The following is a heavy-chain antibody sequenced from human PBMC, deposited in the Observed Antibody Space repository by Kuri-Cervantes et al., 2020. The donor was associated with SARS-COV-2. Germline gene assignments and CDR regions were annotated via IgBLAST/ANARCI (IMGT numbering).Heavy chain of an antibody. J-gene: IGHJ6*02. Sequence: SVKVSCKAFGCTFSSYAISWVRQAPGQGLEWMGGIIPIFGTANYAQKFQGRVTITADEATSTAYMEMSSLTSEDTAVYYCARVEEYGDSHYYYYGMDVWGQGNTVTVSS. CDR2: IIPIFGTA. CDR1: GCTFSSYA. V-gene: IGHV1-69*13. D-gene: IGHD4-17*01. CDR3: ARVEEYGDSHYYYYGMDV.